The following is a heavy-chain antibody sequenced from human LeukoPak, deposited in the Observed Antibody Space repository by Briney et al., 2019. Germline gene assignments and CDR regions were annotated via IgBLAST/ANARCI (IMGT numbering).Heavy chain of an antibody. CDR3: ASRGYSYGYLVRY. Sequence: GGSLRLSCAASGFTFSSYWMSWVRQAPGKGLEWVANIKQDGSEKYYVDSVKGRSTISRDNAKNSLYLQMNSLRAEDTAVYYCASRGYSYGYLVRYWGQGTLVTVSS. J-gene: IGHJ4*02. V-gene: IGHV3-7*01. D-gene: IGHD5-18*01. CDR2: IKQDGSEK. CDR1: GFTFSSYW.